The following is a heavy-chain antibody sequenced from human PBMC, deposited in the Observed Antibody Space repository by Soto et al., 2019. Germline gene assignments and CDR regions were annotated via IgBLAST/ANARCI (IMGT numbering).Heavy chain of an antibody. CDR1: GFSFGTYV. D-gene: IGHD3-22*01. J-gene: IGHJ3*02. CDR2: ISGRGGRV. Sequence: EVQLLESGGGMVEPRGSLKLSCAASGFSFGTYVMNWVRQAPGKGLEWVSGISGRGGRVYFADSEKGRFTISRDNSRKTLHLQMNSLRAEDTAIYDCAMTRLYDTGTNDYPRDALDNWAQGTQVTVSS. CDR3: AMTRLYDTGTNDYPRDALDN. V-gene: IGHV3-23*01.